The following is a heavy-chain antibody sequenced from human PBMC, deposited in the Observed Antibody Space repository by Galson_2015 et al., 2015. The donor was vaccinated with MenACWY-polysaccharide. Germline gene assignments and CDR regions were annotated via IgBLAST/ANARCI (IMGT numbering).Heavy chain of an antibody. CDR2: ISSSSRTI. V-gene: IGHV3-48*01. CDR1: GFTFSIYS. J-gene: IGHJ4*02. Sequence: SLRLSCAASGFTFSIYSINWVRQAPGKGLEWISYISSSSRTISYTDSVKGRFTVSRDNAKNSVNLQMNSLRAEDTGVYYCERVGVSGYTSDYWGQGTLVTVSS. CDR3: ERVGVSGYTSDY. D-gene: IGHD5-12*01.